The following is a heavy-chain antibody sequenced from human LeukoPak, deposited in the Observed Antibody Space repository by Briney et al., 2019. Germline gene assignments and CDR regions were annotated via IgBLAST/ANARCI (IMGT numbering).Heavy chain of an antibody. J-gene: IGHJ4*02. V-gene: IGHV3-21*01. CDR1: GFTFSSYS. D-gene: IGHD5-12*01. CDR2: ISSSSYI. CDR3: ARAYSGYDRGDY. Sequence: GGSLRLSCAASGFTFSSYSMNWVRQAPGKGLEWVSSISSSSYIYYADSVKGRFTISRDNAKNSLYLQMNSLRAEDTAVYYCARAYSGYDRGDYWGQGTLVTVSP.